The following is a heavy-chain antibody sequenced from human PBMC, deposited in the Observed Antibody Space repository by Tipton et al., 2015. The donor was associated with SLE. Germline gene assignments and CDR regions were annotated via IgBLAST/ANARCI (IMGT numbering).Heavy chain of an antibody. D-gene: IGHD7-27*01. V-gene: IGHV4-31*03. J-gene: IGHJ4*02. CDR3: ARDTFLGPFEY. Sequence: TLSLTCTVSGASISSGSHYWTWIRQRPGKGLEWIGYIFYSGSTYYSPSLKSRVTISVDTSKDQFSLKLTSVTAADTAIYFCARDTFLGPFEYWGQGSLVTVSS. CDR1: GASISSGSHY. CDR2: IFYSGST.